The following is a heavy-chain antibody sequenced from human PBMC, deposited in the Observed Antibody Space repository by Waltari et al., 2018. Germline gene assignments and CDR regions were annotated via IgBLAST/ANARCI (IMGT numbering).Heavy chain of an antibody. Sequence: QVQLQQWGAGLLKPSETLSLPCAVYGGSCSGYYWSWIRQPPGKVMWWFGELKHRASTNDTPSLNTLVTISVDTSKTQFARKLSSVTAADTAVYYCARGGSSCGYNWFDPWGQGTLVTVSS. V-gene: IGHV4-34*01. CDR3: ARGGSSCGYNWFDP. CDR1: GGSCSGYY. J-gene: IGHJ5*02. CDR2: LKHRAST. D-gene: IGHD6-19*01.